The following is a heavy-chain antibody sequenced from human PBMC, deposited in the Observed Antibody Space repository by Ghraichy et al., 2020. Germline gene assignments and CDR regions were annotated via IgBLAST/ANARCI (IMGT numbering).Heavy chain of an antibody. D-gene: IGHD6-13*01. J-gene: IGHJ4*02. Sequence: GGSLRLSCEASGFTFSSHSMSWVRQAPGKGLEWVSAISGGGDITYHADSVKGRFTISRDNSKDTLYLQMKRLRAEDTAVYYCAKDRGWFSSSWYIDDWGQGAQVTVSS. CDR2: ISGGGDIT. CDR3: AKDRGWFSSSWYIDD. CDR1: GFTFSSHS. V-gene: IGHV3-23*01.